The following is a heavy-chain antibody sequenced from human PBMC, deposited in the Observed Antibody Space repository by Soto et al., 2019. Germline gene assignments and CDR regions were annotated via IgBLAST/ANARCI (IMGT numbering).Heavy chain of an antibody. Sequence: QVHLEQSGAEVKKPGASVKVSCKASGYTFNSYGISWVRQAPGQGLEWMGWISSYNGNTIYVQGPQGRVTMTVDPSTSTDYMELRSLTSDDTAVYYCASGDCSGGRCYPYYYYGMDVWGQGTTVIVSS. J-gene: IGHJ6*02. CDR2: ISSYNGNT. CDR1: GYTFNSYG. V-gene: IGHV1-18*01. D-gene: IGHD2-15*01. CDR3: ASGDCSGGRCYPYYYYGMDV.